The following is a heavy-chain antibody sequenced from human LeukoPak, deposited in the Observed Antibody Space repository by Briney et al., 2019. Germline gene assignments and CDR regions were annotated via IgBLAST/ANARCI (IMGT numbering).Heavy chain of an antibody. D-gene: IGHD1-26*01. CDR3: AKDQVGATDY. CDR1: GFAFSSYA. J-gene: IGHJ4*02. V-gene: IGHV3-23*01. CDR2: ISGSGGST. Sequence: GALRLSCAASGFAFSSYAMSWVRQAPGKGLEWVSAISGSGGSTYYADSVKGRFTISRDNSKNTLYLQMNSLRAEDTAVYYCAKDQVGATDYWGQGTLVTVSS.